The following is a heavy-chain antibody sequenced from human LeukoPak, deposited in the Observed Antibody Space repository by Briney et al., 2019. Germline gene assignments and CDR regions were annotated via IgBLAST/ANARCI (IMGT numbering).Heavy chain of an antibody. V-gene: IGHV1-69*05. D-gene: IGHD4-17*01. J-gene: IGHJ3*02. CDR1: GGTFSSYA. CDR2: IIPIFGTA. Sequence: SVKVSCKASGGTFSSYAISWVRQAPGQGLEWMGGIIPIFGTANYAQKFQGRVTITTDESTSTAYMELSSLRSEDTAVYYCARDPDYGDQGNAFDIWGQGTMVTVSS. CDR3: ARDPDYGDQGNAFDI.